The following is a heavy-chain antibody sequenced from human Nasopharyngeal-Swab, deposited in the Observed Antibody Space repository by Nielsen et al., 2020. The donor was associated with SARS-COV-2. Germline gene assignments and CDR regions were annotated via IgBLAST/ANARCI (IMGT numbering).Heavy chain of an antibody. V-gene: IGHV3-30*04. CDR2: ISYDGSNK. J-gene: IGHJ4*02. CDR3: ARLGGGGGNY. CDR1: GFTFSSYA. Sequence: GESLKISCAASGFTFSSYAMHWVRQAPGKGLEWVAVISYDGSNKYYADSVKGRFTISRDNSKNTLYLQMNSLRAEDTAVYYCARLGGGGGNYWDQGTLVTVSS. D-gene: IGHD1-26*01.